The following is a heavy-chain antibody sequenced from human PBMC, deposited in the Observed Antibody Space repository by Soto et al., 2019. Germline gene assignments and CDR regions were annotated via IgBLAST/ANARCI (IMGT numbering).Heavy chain of an antibody. J-gene: IGHJ4*02. V-gene: IGHV4-39*02. Sequence: QLQLQESGPGLVKPSETLSLTCTVSGGSISSSSYYWGWIRQPPGKGLEWIGSIYYSGSTYYNPSLKSRVTISVDPSKTHVSLKLSSVTAADTAVYYCARGVDVRAGGDYWGQGSLVTVSS. D-gene: IGHD3-16*01. CDR1: GGSISSSSYY. CDR3: ARGVDVRAGGDY. CDR2: IYYSGST.